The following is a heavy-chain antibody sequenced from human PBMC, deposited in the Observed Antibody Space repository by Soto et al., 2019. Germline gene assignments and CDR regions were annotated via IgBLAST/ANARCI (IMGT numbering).Heavy chain of an antibody. D-gene: IGHD2-15*01. CDR3: AKTPLHCSGGSCYSIGYYYYYGMDV. Sequence: GGSLRLSCAASGFTFSSYGMHWVRQAPGKGLEWVAVIWYDGSNKYYADSVKGRFTISRDNSKNTLYLQMNSLRAEDTAVYYCAKTPLHCSGGSCYSIGYYYYYGMDVWGQGTTVTVSS. CDR2: IWYDGSNK. CDR1: GFTFSSYG. V-gene: IGHV3-33*06. J-gene: IGHJ6*02.